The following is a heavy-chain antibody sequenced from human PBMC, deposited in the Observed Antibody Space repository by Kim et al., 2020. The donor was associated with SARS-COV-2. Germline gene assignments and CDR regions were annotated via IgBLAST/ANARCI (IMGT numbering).Heavy chain of an antibody. Sequence: DGTTIQHADSVKGRFTISRDNAKNTLYLQMSSLRAEDTAVYYCVRSVDHWGQGTLVTVSS. CDR3: VRSVDH. V-gene: IGHV3-74*01. J-gene: IGHJ4*02. CDR2: DGTTI.